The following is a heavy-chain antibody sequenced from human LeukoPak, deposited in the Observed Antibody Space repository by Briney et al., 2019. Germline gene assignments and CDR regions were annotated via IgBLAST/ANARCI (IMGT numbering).Heavy chain of an antibody. J-gene: IGHJ4*02. CDR2: ISGSGGST. Sequence: GGSLRLSCAASGFTFSGFWMHWVRQAPGKGLEWVSAISGSGGSTYYADSVKGRFTISRDNSKNTLYLQMNSLRAEDTAVYYCAKIDIVVVPAARYFDYWGQGTLVTVSS. D-gene: IGHD2-2*01. CDR1: GFTFSGFW. CDR3: AKIDIVVVPAARYFDY. V-gene: IGHV3-23*01.